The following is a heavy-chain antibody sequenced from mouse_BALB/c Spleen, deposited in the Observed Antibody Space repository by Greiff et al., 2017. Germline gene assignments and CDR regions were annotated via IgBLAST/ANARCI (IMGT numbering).Heavy chain of an antibody. D-gene: IGHD1-2*01. J-gene: IGHJ1*01. V-gene: IGHV1-4*01. CDR3: ARGTTAHWYFDV. Sequence: QVQLQQSGAELARPGASVKMSCKASGYTFTSYTMHWVKQRPGQGLEWIGYINPSSGYTNYNQKFKDKATLTADKSSSTAYMQLSSLTSEDSAVYYCARGTTAHWYFDVWGAGTTVTVSS. CDR1: GYTFTSYT. CDR2: INPSSGYT.